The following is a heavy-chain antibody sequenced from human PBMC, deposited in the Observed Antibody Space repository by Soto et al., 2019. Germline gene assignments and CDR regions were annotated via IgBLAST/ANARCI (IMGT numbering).Heavy chain of an antibody. CDR1: GGTFSSYA. Sequence: QVQLVQSGAEVKKPGSSVKVSCKASGGTFSSYAISWVRQAPGQGLEWMGGIIPIFGTANYAQKFQGRVTITADESTSKAYMGLSSLRSEETAVYYCTRGRDYWGRGYLDYWGQGTLVTVSS. D-gene: IGHD3-16*01. CDR3: TRGRDYWGRGYLDY. CDR2: IIPIFGTA. V-gene: IGHV1-69*01. J-gene: IGHJ4*02.